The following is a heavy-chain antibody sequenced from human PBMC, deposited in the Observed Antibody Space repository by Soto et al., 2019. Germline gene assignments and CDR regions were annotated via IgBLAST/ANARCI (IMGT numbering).Heavy chain of an antibody. D-gene: IGHD7-27*01. CDR1: GGTFTSYS. Sequence: QVQLVQSGAEVKKPGSSVKVSCKASGGTFTSYSVTWVRQAPGQGLEWMGRIIPVLGIADYAQKIQGRGTMTADKATSTAYMELNSLSSEDTAVYYCVKEGLGTGARWFDPWGQGTLVTVSS. V-gene: IGHV1-69*08. CDR2: IIPVLGIA. J-gene: IGHJ5*02. CDR3: VKEGLGTGARWFDP.